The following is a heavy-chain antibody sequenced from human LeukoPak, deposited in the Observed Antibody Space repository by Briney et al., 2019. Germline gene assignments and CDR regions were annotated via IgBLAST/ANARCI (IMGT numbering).Heavy chain of an antibody. Sequence: SETLSLTCTVSGGSISSYYWNWIWQPPGKGLEWIGYIYYSGSTNYNPSLKSRVTISVDTSKNQFSLKLSSVTAADTAVYYCARMSSYYYYGMDVWGQGTTVTVSS. J-gene: IGHJ6*02. CDR1: GGSISSYY. CDR2: IYYSGST. CDR3: ARMSSYYYYGMDV. V-gene: IGHV4-59*01.